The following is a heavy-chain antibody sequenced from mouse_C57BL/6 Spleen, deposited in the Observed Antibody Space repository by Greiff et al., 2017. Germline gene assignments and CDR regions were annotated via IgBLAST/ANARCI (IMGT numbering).Heavy chain of an antibody. Sequence: EVMLVESGGGLVQPGGSMKLSCAASGFTFSDAWMDWVRQSPEKGLEWVAEIRNKANTHATYYAESVKGRFTISRDDSKSSVYLQMNSLRAEETGIYYCTPIYYGYDDAFAYWGQGTLVTVSA. J-gene: IGHJ3*01. CDR1: GFTFSDAW. V-gene: IGHV6-6*01. D-gene: IGHD2-2*01. CDR3: TPIYYGYDDAFAY. CDR2: IRNKANTHAT.